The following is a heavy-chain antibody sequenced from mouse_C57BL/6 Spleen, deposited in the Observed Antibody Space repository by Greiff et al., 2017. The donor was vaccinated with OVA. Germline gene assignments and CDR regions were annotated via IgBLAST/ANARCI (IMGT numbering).Heavy chain of an antibody. D-gene: IGHD2-5*01. CDR3: AIEPYSNYVGDY. V-gene: IGHV1-74*01. CDR2: IHPYDSVT. CDR1: GYTFTSYW. Sequence: QVQLQQPGAELVKPGASVKVSCKASGYTFTSYWMHWVKQRPGQGLEWIGRIHPYDSVTNYNQKFKGKATLTVDKSSSTAYMPLSSLPSEDSAVYYYAIEPYSNYVGDYWGQGTSVTVSS. J-gene: IGHJ4*01.